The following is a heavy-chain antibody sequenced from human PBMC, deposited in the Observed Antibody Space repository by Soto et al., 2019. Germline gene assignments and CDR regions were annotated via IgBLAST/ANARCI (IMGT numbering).Heavy chain of an antibody. CDR2: IYPGDPDT. CDR1: GYSFTSYW. J-gene: IGHJ6*02. Sequence: PGESLKISCNGSGYSFTSYWIGWVGQMPGKGLEWMGIIYPGDPDTRYSPSFQGQVTISADKSISTAYLQWSSLKASDTAMYYCARKLKGTTVTTALLTYYFYGMDVWGQGTTVTVSS. D-gene: IGHD4-4*01. CDR3: ARKLKGTTVTTALLTYYFYGMDV. V-gene: IGHV5-51*01.